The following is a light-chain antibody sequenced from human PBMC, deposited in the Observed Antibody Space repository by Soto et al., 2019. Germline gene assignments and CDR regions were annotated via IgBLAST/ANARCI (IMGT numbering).Light chain of an antibody. J-gene: IGLJ1*01. CDR2: EVT. V-gene: IGLV2-14*01. CDR3: CSFTSSRTYV. CDR1: SNDVGAYKY. Sequence: QSALTQPASVSGSPGQSITISCTGTSNDVGAYKYVSWCQQHPGKVPKLMIYEVTDRPSGVSDRFSGSNSGNTASLTISGLPAEDEAYYYCCSFTSSRTYVFGTGTKLTVL.